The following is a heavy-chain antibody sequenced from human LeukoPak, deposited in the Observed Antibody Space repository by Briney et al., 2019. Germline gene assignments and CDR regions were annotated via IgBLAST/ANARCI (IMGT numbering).Heavy chain of an antibody. CDR1: GFTFSSYA. V-gene: IGHV3-23*01. Sequence: TGGSLRLSCAASGFTFSSYAMSWVRQAPGKGLEWVSAISGSGGSTYYADSVKGRFTISRDNSKNTLYLQMNSLRAEDTAVYYCAFPKGGAGAFDIWGQGTMVTVSS. CDR3: AFPKGGAGAFDI. J-gene: IGHJ3*02. D-gene: IGHD1-26*01. CDR2: ISGSGGST.